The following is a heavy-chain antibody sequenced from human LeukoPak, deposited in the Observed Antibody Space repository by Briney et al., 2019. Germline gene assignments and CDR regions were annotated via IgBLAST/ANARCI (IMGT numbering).Heavy chain of an antibody. CDR3: ARVGSTPAKFDH. D-gene: IGHD2-2*01. CDR2: IKLSVYT. V-gene: IGHV4-34*01. Sequence: PSETLSLTRAVSGVSLGRYSGTSIRQSPGKGLEGIGEIKLSVYTTYNPSLKSRVTMSVDTSKNQFSLKLASVTAAATAIYFCARVGSTPAKFDHWGQGTLVTVS. CDR1: GVSLGRYS. J-gene: IGHJ4*02.